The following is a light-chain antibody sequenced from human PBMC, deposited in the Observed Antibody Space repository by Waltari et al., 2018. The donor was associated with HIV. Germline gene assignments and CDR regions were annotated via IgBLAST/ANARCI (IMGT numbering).Light chain of an antibody. Sequence: PGERATLSCRASQSVSSGYLAWYQQKPGQGPRLLIYGASNRATGIPDRFSGSGSGTDFTLTISRLEPEDFAVYHCQQYGDSALTFGGGTKIEIK. CDR2: GAS. CDR3: QQYGDSALT. J-gene: IGKJ4*01. CDR1: QSVSSGY. V-gene: IGKV3-20*01.